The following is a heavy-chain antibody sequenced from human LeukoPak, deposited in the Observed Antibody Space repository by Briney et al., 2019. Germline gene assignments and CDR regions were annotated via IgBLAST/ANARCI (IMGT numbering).Heavy chain of an antibody. J-gene: IGHJ4*02. CDR1: GGTLSSYA. CDR3: ARGGSSGWYT. D-gene: IGHD6-19*01. V-gene: IGHV1-69*05. Sequence: ASVKVSCKASGGTLSSYAISWVRQAPGQGLEWMGGIIPIFGTANYAQKFQGRVTITTDESTSTAYMELSSLRSEDTAVYYCARGGSSGWYTWGQGTLVTVSS. CDR2: IIPIFGTA.